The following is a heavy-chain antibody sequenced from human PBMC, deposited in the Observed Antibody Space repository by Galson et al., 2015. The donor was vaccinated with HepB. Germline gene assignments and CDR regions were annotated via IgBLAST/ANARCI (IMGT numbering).Heavy chain of an antibody. J-gene: IGHJ4*02. CDR3: ARAAYHTSGSYEDC. V-gene: IGHV3-48*02. CDR2: ISRSSSSAI. Sequence: SLRLSCAASGFTLSSYSMNWVRQAPGKGLEWVSYISRSSSSAIFYADSVKGRFTISRDNAKNSLYLQMNSLTDEDTAVYFCARAAYHTSGSYEDCWGQGTLVTVSS. D-gene: IGHD6-19*01. CDR1: GFTLSSYS.